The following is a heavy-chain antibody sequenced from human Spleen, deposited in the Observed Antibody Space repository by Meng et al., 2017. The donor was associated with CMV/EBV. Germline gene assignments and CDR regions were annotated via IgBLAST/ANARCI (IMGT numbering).Heavy chain of an antibody. D-gene: IGHD1-26*01. Sequence: SVKVSCKASGGTFSSYAISWVRQAPGQGLEWMGGIIPIFGTANYAQKFQGRVTITTDESTSTAYMELSSLRSEDTAVYYCASTPPGSTAYLDYWGQGTLVTSPQ. J-gene: IGHJ4*02. CDR2: IIPIFGTA. CDR3: ASTPPGSTAYLDY. V-gene: IGHV1-69*05. CDR1: GGTFSSYA.